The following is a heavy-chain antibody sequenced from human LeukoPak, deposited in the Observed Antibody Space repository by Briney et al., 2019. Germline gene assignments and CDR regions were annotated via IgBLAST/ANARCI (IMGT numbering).Heavy chain of an antibody. Sequence: PSETLSLTCAVYGGSFSGYYWSWIRQPPGKGLEWIGEITHSGSTHYNPSLKSRVTIAVDTSKKQFSLKLSSVTAADTAVYYCARGLGRRSDYWGQGTLVTVSS. CDR2: ITHSGST. V-gene: IGHV4-34*01. J-gene: IGHJ4*02. CDR3: ARGLGRRSDY. D-gene: IGHD3-10*01. CDR1: GGSFSGYY.